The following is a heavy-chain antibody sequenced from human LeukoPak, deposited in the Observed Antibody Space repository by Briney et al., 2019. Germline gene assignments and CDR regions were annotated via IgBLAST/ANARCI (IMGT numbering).Heavy chain of an antibody. CDR2: IYHSGST. CDR1: GGSISSSNW. Sequence: SETLSLTCAVSGGSISSSNWWSWVRQPPGKGLEWIGEIYHSGSTNYTPSLKSRVITSVDKSKNQFSLKLSSVTAADTAVYYCARGGSSSSYFDYWGQGTLVTVSS. J-gene: IGHJ4*02. V-gene: IGHV4-4*02. D-gene: IGHD6-6*01. CDR3: ARGGSSSSYFDY.